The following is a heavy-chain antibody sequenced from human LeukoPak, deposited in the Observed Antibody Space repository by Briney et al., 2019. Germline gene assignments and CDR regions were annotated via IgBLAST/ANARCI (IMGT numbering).Heavy chain of an antibody. CDR2: ISSSGSTI. J-gene: IGHJ4*02. V-gene: IGHV3-48*03. CDR3: ARGTGGPDGYRYYFDY. D-gene: IGHD3-22*01. CDR1: GFTFSSYE. Sequence: GGSLRLSCAASGFTFSSYEMNWVRQAPGKGLEWVSYISSSGSTIYYADSVKGRFTISRDNAKNSLYLQVNSLRAEDTAVYYCARGTGGPDGYRYYFDYWGQGTLVTVSS.